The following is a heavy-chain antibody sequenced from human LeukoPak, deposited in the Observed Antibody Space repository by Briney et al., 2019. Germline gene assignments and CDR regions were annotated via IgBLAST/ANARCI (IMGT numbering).Heavy chain of an antibody. CDR3: ARRLTQYDCFDP. CDR2: TYYRSTWYN. Sequence: SQTLSLTCAISGDSVSSNSVTWNWIRQSPSRGLEWLGRTYYRSTWYNDYAVSVRGRITVNPDTSKNQFSLHLNSVTPEDTAVYYCARRLTQYDCFDPWGQGILVTVSS. CDR1: GDSVSSNSVT. V-gene: IGHV6-1*01. J-gene: IGHJ5*02. D-gene: IGHD2-2*01.